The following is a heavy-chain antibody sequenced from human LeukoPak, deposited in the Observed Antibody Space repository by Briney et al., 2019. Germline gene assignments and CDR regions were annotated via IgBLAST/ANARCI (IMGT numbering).Heavy chain of an antibody. CDR2: ISTTGSP. CDR1: GASLKTFY. J-gene: IGHJ5*02. D-gene: IGHD4-11*01. CDR3: ASITVENWFDP. V-gene: IGHV4-4*07. Sequence: SETLSLTCNISGASLKTFYWTWIRQPAGKGLEWIGRISTTGSPNYNAYLKSRLSISMDTSRSQFSLKLSSVTAADTAVYYCASITVENWFDPWGQGTLVTVSS.